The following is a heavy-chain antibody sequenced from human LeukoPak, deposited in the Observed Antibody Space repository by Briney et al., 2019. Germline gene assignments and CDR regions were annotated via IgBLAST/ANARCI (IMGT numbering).Heavy chain of an antibody. CDR2: ISSGGST. CDR3: TRAEDGCSDASCHGY. CDR1: GGSIRSGDYY. V-gene: IGHV4-61*02. J-gene: IGHJ4*02. Sequence: PSETLSLTCSVSGGSIRSGDYYWSWIRQPAGKGLEWIGRISSGGSTNYNPSLMSRVTISIDTSKNHFSLELTFVTAADTAVYYCTRAEDGCSDASCHGYWGQGTLVTVSS. D-gene: IGHD2-2*01.